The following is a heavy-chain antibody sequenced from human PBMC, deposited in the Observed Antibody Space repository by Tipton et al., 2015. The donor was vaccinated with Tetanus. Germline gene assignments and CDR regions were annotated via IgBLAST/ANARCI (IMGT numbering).Heavy chain of an antibody. CDR2: INPNSGGT. CDR3: ARDVQTWSYPSPNWFYP. Sequence: QLVQSGAEVKKPGASVKVSCKASGYTFTGYYMHWVRQAPGQGLERMGWINPNSGGTNYAQKFQGRVTMTRDTSISTANMELSRLRSDATAVYFCARDVQTWSYPSPNWFYPWGQGTLVTVSS. V-gene: IGHV1-2*02. J-gene: IGHJ5*02. CDR1: GYTFTGYY. D-gene: IGHD3-10*01.